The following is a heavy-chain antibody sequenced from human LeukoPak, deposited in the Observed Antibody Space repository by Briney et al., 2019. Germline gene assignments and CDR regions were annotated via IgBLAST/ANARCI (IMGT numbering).Heavy chain of an antibody. CDR2: ISYDGSNK. D-gene: IGHD6-13*01. Sequence: PGRSLRLSCAASGFTFSSYGMHWVRQAPGKGLEWVAVISYDGSNKYYADSVKGRFTISRDNSKNTLNLQMNSLRAEDTAVYYCAKEVVAAAGTGWFDPWGQGTLVTVSS. V-gene: IGHV3-30*18. J-gene: IGHJ5*02. CDR1: GFTFSSYG. CDR3: AKEVVAAAGTGWFDP.